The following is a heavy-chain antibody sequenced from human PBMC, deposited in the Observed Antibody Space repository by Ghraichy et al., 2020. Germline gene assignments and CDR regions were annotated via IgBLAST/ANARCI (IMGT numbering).Heavy chain of an antibody. J-gene: IGHJ4*02. CDR1: GFTFSSYA. CDR2: ISYDGSNK. Sequence: GGSLRLSCAASGFTFSSYAMHWVRQAPGKGLEWVAVISYDGSNKYYADSVKGRFTISRDNSKNTLYLQMNSLRAEDTAVYYCARERSHSGDYVPDYWGQGTLVTVSS. D-gene: IGHD4-17*01. CDR3: ARERSHSGDYVPDY. V-gene: IGHV3-30*04.